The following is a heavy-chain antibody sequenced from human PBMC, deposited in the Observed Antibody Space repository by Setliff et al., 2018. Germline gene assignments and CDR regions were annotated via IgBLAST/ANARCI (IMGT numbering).Heavy chain of an antibody. CDR2: IDPSGNT. CDR3: ARSLSSGSYWNPRPFYSDS. D-gene: IGHD3-10*01. V-gene: IGHV4-61*09. CDR1: GGSITSGSNY. Sequence: SETLSLTCTVSGGSITSGSNYWSWIRQPAGRGLEWMGHIDPSGNTNYHPSLGSRVTISRDTSKNQFSLKLTSVTAADTAVYFCARSLSSGSYWNPRPFYSDSWGQGTLVTVSS. J-gene: IGHJ4*02.